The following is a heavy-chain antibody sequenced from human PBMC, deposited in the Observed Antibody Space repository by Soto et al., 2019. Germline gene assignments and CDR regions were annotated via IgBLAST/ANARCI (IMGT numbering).Heavy chain of an antibody. V-gene: IGHV4-39*01. D-gene: IGHD5-18*01. CDR1: GGSISTSKTY. CDR3: SRHRKAHTPMVISDFDF. J-gene: IGHJ4*02. Sequence: SETLSLTCTVSGGSISTSKTYWGWIRQSPEKGLEWIGSIYYSGSTYYNPSLRSRVTISVETSKNLFSLRLTSVTAADTAVYYFSRHRKAHTPMVISDFDFLGQAALVT. CDR2: IYYSGST.